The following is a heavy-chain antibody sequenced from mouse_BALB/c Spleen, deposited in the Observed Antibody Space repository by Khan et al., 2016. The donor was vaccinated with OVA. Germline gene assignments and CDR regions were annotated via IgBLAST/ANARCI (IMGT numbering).Heavy chain of an antibody. J-gene: IGHJ3*01. CDR1: GYSITSDYA. V-gene: IGHV3-2*02. CDR2: IHYSGST. CDR3: ARWFTY. Sequence: QLEESGPGLVKPSQSLSLTCTVTGYSITSDYAWNWIRQFPGNKLEWMGYIHYSGSTTYNPSLKSRISITRDTSKNQFFLQLHSVTTEDTATYYCARWFTYWGQGTLVTVSA.